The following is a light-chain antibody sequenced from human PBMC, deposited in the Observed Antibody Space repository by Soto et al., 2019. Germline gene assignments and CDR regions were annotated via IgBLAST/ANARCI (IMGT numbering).Light chain of an antibody. V-gene: IGKV3-20*01. CDR1: RSVSSSF. J-gene: IGKJ3*01. CDR3: QHYSNSPPT. Sequence: EIVLTQSPGTLSLSPGESATLSCRASRSVSSSFLAWFQQKPGQAPRLLISGASSRASGIPDRFSGSGSGTDFSLTISRLEPEDFAVYYCQHYSNSPPTFGPGTRVDVQ. CDR2: GAS.